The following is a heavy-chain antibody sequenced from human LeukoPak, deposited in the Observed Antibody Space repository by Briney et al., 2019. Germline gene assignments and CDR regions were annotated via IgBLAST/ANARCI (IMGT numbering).Heavy chain of an antibody. J-gene: IGHJ5*02. CDR3: AREWGAAAGFNWFDP. Sequence: GGSLRLSCVTSGFTFSNYSMNWVRQAPGKGLEWVSYISSSSSTISYADSVKGRFTISRDNAKNSLYLQMNSLRAEDTAVYYCAREWGAAAGFNWFDPWGQGTLVTVSS. D-gene: IGHD6-13*01. CDR1: GFTFSNYS. CDR2: ISSSSSTI. V-gene: IGHV3-48*01.